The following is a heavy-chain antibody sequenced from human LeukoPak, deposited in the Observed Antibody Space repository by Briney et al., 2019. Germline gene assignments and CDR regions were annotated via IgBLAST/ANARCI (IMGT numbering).Heavy chain of an antibody. CDR2: IKQDGSEK. CDR1: GFTFSSHW. D-gene: IGHD3-10*01. V-gene: IGHV3-7*01. CDR3: ARGYYYGSGSYFDY. J-gene: IGHJ4*02. Sequence: GGSLRLSCAASGFTFSSHWMSWVRQAPGKGLEWVANIKQDGSEKYYVDSVKGRFTVSRDNAKNSLFLQMNSLRAEDTAVYYCARGYYYGSGSYFDYWGQGTLVTVSS.